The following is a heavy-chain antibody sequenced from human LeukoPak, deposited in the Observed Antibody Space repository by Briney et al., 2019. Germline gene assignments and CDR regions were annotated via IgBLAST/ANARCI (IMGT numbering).Heavy chain of an antibody. D-gene: IGHD3-22*01. V-gene: IGHV3-33*01. CDR2: IWYDGSNK. J-gene: IGHJ4*02. CDR1: GFTFSSYG. CDR3: ARGNYDSSGYLDY. Sequence: GGSLRLSCAASGFTFSSYGMHWVRQAPGKGLEWVAVIWYDGSNKYYADSVKGRFTISRDNSKNTLYLQMNSLRAEDTAVYYCARGNYDSSGYLDYWGQGTLVTVSS.